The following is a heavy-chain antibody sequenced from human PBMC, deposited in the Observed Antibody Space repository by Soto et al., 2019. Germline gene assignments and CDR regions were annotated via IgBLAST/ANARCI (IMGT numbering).Heavy chain of an antibody. CDR3: AKDPPSERMQPDYGMDV. V-gene: IGHV3-23*04. Sequence: DVQLVESGGDLVQPGASLRLSCAASGFTFDSCVMSWVRQAPGKGLEWLSRISGCGRYTDYADSVKGRFTSSRDNSKNTLYLQMNSLRVEDTAVYYCAKDPPSERMQPDYGMDVWGQGTTVTVS. CDR2: ISGCGRYT. CDR1: GFTFDSCV. D-gene: IGHD6-13*01. J-gene: IGHJ6*02.